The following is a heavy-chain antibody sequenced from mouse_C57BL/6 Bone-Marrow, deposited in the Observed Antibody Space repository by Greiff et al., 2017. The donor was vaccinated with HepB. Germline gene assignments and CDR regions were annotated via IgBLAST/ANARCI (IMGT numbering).Heavy chain of an antibody. D-gene: IGHD2-3*01. Sequence: EVKLMESGGGLVKPGGSLKPSCAASGFTFSSYAMSWVRQTPEKRLEWVATISDGGSYTYYPDYVKGRFTISRDNAKNNLYLQMSHLKSEDTAMYYCARDPLYVDYWGQGTTLTVSS. V-gene: IGHV5-4*01. CDR2: ISDGGSYT. J-gene: IGHJ2*01. CDR3: ARDPLYVDY. CDR1: GFTFSSYA.